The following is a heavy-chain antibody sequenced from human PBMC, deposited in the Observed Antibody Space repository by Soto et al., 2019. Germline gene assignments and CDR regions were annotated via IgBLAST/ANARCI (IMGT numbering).Heavy chain of an antibody. Sequence: SETLSLTCTVSGGSISTGGYYLSWIRQYPGKGLECLGYIDGSGYTFYNPSLRSRFTLSMYTSKNQFSLKLSSATAAQTAVYVCARIQAGFFYGIDYWGQGTLVTVSS. D-gene: IGHD3-3*01. V-gene: IGHV4-31*02. CDR2: IDGSGYT. CDR1: GGSISTGGYY. J-gene: IGHJ4*02. CDR3: ARIQAGFFYGIDY.